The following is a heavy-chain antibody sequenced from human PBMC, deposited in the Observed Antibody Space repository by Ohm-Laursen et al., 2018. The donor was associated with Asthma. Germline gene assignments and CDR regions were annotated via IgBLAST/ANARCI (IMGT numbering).Heavy chain of an antibody. Sequence: SDTLSLTCAVYGGSFSGYYWSWIRQPPGKGLEWIGEINHSGSTNYNPSLKSRVTISVDTSKNQFSLKLSSVTAADTAVYYCARESIVVVPAAMFVYYYGMDVWGQGTTVTVSS. J-gene: IGHJ6*02. CDR3: ARESIVVVPAAMFVYYYGMDV. D-gene: IGHD2-2*01. CDR1: GGSFSGYY. CDR2: INHSGST. V-gene: IGHV4-34*01.